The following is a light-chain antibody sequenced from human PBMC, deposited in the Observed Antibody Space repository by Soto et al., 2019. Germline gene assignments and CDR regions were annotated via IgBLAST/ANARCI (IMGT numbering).Light chain of an antibody. CDR1: QGLSSY. J-gene: IGKJ4*01. Sequence: IQLTQSPSCLSASVGDRVTVTYRASQGLSSYLAWYQQKPGKAPELLIYVTSTLQSGVPSRFSGSGSGTDITLTISSLQPEDFATYYCQQHNRYPLTFGGGTKVEIK. V-gene: IGKV1-9*01. CDR3: QQHNRYPLT. CDR2: VTS.